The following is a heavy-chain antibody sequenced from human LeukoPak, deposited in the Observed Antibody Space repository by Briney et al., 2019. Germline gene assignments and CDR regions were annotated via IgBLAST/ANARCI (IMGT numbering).Heavy chain of an antibody. CDR2: ISGSGGST. V-gene: IGHV3-23*01. Sequence: PGGSLRLSCAASGFTFSSYAMSWVRQAPGKGLEWVSAISGSGGSTYYADSVKGRFTISRDNSKNTLYLQMNSLRAEDTAVYYCAKYPNRGVAAAGSVVDYWGQGTLVTVSS. CDR3: AKYPNRGVAAAGSVVDY. J-gene: IGHJ4*02. D-gene: IGHD6-13*01. CDR1: GFTFSSYA.